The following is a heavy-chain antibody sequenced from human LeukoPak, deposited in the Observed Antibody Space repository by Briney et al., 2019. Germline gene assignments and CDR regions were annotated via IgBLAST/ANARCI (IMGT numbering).Heavy chain of an antibody. V-gene: IGHV3-21*01. CDR3: ARDSLGGSWFGELLPPYNWFDP. CDR1: GFTFSSYS. CDR2: ISSSSSYI. J-gene: IGHJ5*02. D-gene: IGHD3-10*01. Sequence: PGGSLRLSCAASGFTFSSYSMNWVRQAPGKGLEWVSSISSSSSYIYYADSVKGRFTISRDNAKNSLYLQMNSLRAEDTAVYYCARDSLGGSWFGELLPPYNWFDPWGQGTLVTVSS.